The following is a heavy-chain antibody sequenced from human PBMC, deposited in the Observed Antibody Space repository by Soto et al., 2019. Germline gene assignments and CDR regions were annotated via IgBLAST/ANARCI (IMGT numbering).Heavy chain of an antibody. D-gene: IGHD2-21*01. CDR3: ARVERAYCGGDCYDY. CDR2: ISSSSSYI. CDR1: GFTFSSYS. J-gene: IGHJ4*02. Sequence: EVQLVESGGGLVKPGGSLRLSCAASGFTFSSYSMNWVRQAPGKGLEWVSSISSSSSYIYYVDSVKGRFTISRDNAKNSLYLQMNSLRAEDTAVYYCARVERAYCGGDCYDYWGQGTLVTVSS. V-gene: IGHV3-21*01.